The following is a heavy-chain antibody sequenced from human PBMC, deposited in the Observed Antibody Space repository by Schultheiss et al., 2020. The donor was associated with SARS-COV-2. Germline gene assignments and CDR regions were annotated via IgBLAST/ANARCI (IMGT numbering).Heavy chain of an antibody. J-gene: IGHJ4*02. CDR3: ARAVFRDQTGSYYDYFDY. CDR1: GYTFTSYG. V-gene: IGHV1-18*01. D-gene: IGHD3-10*01. CDR2: ISAYNGNT. Sequence: ASVKVSCKASGYTFTSYGISWVRQAPGQGLEWMGWISAYNGNTNYAQKLQGRVTMTTDTSTSTAYMELRSLRSDDTAVYYCARAVFRDQTGSYYDYFDYWGQGTLVTVSS.